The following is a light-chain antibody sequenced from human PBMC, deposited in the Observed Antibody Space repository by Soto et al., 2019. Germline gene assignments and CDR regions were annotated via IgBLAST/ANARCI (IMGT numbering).Light chain of an antibody. CDR3: QQYNSYSWT. V-gene: IGKV1-5*01. J-gene: IGKJ1*01. Sequence: DIQTTQAPSTLSASVGDRDTITCRASQSISYWLAWYQQKPGKAPTLLIYDASTLESGVPSRFSGSGFGTDFTLTISTLQPEDFGTYYCQQYNSYSWTFGQGAKVDI. CDR1: QSISYW. CDR2: DAS.